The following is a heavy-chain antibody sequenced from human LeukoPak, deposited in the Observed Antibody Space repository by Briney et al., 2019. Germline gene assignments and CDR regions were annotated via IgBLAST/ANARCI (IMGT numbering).Heavy chain of an antibody. J-gene: IGHJ4*02. CDR2: ISWNSGTI. CDR3: AKDVSLGYCSGGSCSAHFDY. V-gene: IGHV3-9*03. CDR1: GFIFDDYA. D-gene: IGHD2-15*01. Sequence: GGSLRLSCAASGFIFDDYAMHWVRQAPGKGLEWVSGISWNSGTIGYADSVKGRFTISRDNAKNSLFLQMNSLRPEDMAFYYCAKDVSLGYCSGGSCSAHFDYWGQGTLVTVSS.